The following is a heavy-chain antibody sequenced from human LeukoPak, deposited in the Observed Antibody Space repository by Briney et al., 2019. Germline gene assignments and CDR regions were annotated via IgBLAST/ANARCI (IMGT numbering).Heavy chain of an antibody. CDR3: ARGRWLPNAFDI. CDR1: GDSINSYY. CDR2: IYYSGRT. V-gene: IGHV4-59*01. Sequence: SETLSLTCTVSGDSINSYYWNWIRQPPGKGLEWIGYIYYSGRTDYNPSLKSRVTISVDTPKHQFSMKLKSVTAADTAVYFCARGRWLPNAFDIWGQGTMVTVFS. J-gene: IGHJ3*02. D-gene: IGHD5-24*01.